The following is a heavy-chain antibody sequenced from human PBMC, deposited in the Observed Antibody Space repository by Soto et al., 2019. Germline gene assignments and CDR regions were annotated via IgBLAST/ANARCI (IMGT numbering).Heavy chain of an antibody. CDR1: GFTFSSYA. V-gene: IGHV3-23*01. CDR3: AKWLVATSPSPKDV. Sequence: GGSLRLSCAASGFTFSSYAMSWVRQAPGKGLEWVSAISGSGGSTYYADSVKGRFTISRDNSKNTLYLQMNSLRAEDTAVYYWAKWLVATSPSPKDVWGKETTVTFSS. J-gene: IGHJ6*04. CDR2: ISGSGGST. D-gene: IGHD6-19*01.